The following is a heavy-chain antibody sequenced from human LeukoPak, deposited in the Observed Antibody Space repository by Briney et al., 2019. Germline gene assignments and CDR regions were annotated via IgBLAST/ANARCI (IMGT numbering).Heavy chain of an antibody. CDR1: RLSFGDYV. Sequence: GGSLRLSCAGPRLSFGDYVMTWVRQAPGKGLEWVSSISSRGESTYYADSVKGRFIISRDNSKKTMYLQMSSLRGEDTAIYFCAKIFRGVATIPVDYWGQGTLVTVSS. V-gene: IGHV3-23*01. CDR2: ISSRGEST. CDR3: AKIFRGVATIPVDY. J-gene: IGHJ4*02. D-gene: IGHD5-12*01.